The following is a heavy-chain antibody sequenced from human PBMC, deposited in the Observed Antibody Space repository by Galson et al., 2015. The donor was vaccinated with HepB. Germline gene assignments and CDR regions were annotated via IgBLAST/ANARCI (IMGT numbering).Heavy chain of an antibody. D-gene: IGHD3-22*01. CDR2: ISYDGSNK. V-gene: IGHV3-30-3*01. CDR1: RFTFSSYA. CDR3: ARGHDSSGYYSRGAFDY. J-gene: IGHJ4*02. Sequence: SLRLSCAGARFTFSSYAMHWVRQAPGKGLEWVAVISYDGSNKYYADSVKGRFTISRDNSKNTLYLQMNSLRAEDTAVYYCARGHDSSGYYSRGAFDYWGQGTLVTVSS.